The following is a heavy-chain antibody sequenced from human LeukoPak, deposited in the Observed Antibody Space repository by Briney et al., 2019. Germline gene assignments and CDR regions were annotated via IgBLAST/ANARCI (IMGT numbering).Heavy chain of an antibody. CDR3: AKGGEQLVYSPYFDY. CDR1: GFTFSSYG. Sequence: GGSLRLSCAASGFTFSSYGMHWVRQAPGKGLEWVAFIRYDGSNKYYADSVKGRFTISRDNSKNTLYLQVNSLRAEDTAVYYCAKGGEQLVYSPYFDYWGQGTLVTVSS. CDR2: IRYDGSNK. J-gene: IGHJ4*02. V-gene: IGHV3-30*02. D-gene: IGHD6-6*01.